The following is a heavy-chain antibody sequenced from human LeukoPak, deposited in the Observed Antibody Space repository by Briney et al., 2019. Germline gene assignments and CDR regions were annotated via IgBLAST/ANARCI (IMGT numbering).Heavy chain of an antibody. Sequence: GGSLRLSCAASGFTFSSYAMHWVRQAPGKGLEWVAVISYDGSNKYYADSVKGRFTISRDNSKNTLYLQMNSLRAEDTAVYYCARGGYQQLFQYGMDVWGQGTTVTVSS. D-gene: IGHD2-2*01. CDR1: GFTFSSYA. CDR3: ARGGYQQLFQYGMDV. CDR2: ISYDGSNK. V-gene: IGHV3-30*04. J-gene: IGHJ6*02.